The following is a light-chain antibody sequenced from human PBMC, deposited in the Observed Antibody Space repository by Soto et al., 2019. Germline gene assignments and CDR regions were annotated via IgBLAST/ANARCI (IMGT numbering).Light chain of an antibody. CDR3: QAWDSSTAV. J-gene: IGLJ2*01. CDR2: QDS. CDR1: KLGDKY. V-gene: IGLV3-1*01. Sequence: ELTQPPSVSVSPGQTASITCSGDKLGDKYACWYQQKPGQSPVLVIYQDSKRPSGIPERFSGSNSGNTATLTISGTQAMDEADYYCQAWDSSTAVFGGGTKVTVL.